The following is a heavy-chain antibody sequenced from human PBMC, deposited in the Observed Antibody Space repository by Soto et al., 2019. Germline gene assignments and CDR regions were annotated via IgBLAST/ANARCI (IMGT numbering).Heavy chain of an antibody. Sequence: QVQLQESGPGLVKPSQTLSLTCTVSGGSISSGGYYWSWIRQHPGKGLEWIGYIYYSGSTYYNPSLKRRVTISVDTAKSQFSLTLSPVTAAGTAVYYCARVKGVPAAIDYWGQGTLVTVSS. D-gene: IGHD2-2*01. CDR2: IYYSGST. V-gene: IGHV4-31*03. CDR3: ARVKGVPAAIDY. J-gene: IGHJ4*02. CDR1: GGSISSGGYY.